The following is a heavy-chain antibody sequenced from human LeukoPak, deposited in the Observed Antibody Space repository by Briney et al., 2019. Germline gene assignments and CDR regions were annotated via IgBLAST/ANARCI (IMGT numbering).Heavy chain of an antibody. J-gene: IGHJ6*03. V-gene: IGHV4-59*12. D-gene: IGHD1-1*01. CDR2: IYYSGST. CDR1: GGSISSYY. Sequence: NPSETLSLTCTVSGGSISSYYWSWIRQPPGKGLEWIGYIYYSGSTNYNPSLKSRVTISVDTSKNQFSLKLSSVTAADTAVYYCARAGYYYYYMDVWGKGTTVTVSS. CDR3: ARAGYYYYYMDV.